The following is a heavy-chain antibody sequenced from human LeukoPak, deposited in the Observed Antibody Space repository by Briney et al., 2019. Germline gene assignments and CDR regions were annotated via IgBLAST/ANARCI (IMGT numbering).Heavy chain of an antibody. V-gene: IGHV4-61*01. J-gene: IGHJ2*01. Sequence: SETLSLTCSVSGGSLTSSSYYWSWIRQPPGKGLEWVGYIYYSGSTKYSPSLKSRVTISLDTSKRQFSLRLSSVMAADTAVYYCVGMNYGSGIWYFDLWGRGTLVTVSS. D-gene: IGHD3-10*01. CDR2: IYYSGST. CDR3: VGMNYGSGIWYFDL. CDR1: GGSLTSSSYY.